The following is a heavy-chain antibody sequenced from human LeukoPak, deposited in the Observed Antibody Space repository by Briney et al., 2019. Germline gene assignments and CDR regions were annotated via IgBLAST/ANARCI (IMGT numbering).Heavy chain of an antibody. J-gene: IGHJ4*02. D-gene: IGHD6-13*01. V-gene: IGHV3-30*04. Sequence: GGSLRLSCAASGFTFSSYAMHWVRQAPGKGLEWVAVISYDGSNKYYADSVKGRFTISRDNSKNTLYLQMNSLRAEDTAVYYCARAGYSSSWSHDHWGQGTLVTVSS. CDR1: GFTFSSYA. CDR3: ARAGYSSSWSHDH. CDR2: ISYDGSNK.